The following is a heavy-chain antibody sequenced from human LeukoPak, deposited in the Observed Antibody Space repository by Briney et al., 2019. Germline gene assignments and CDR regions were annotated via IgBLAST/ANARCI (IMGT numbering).Heavy chain of an antibody. V-gene: IGHV3-23*01. D-gene: IGHD4-17*01. Sequence: GGSLRLSCAASGFTFWNYAITWVRQAPGKGLEWVSHISSSGGNTYYADSVKGRFTISRDNSNNTLYLQMNSLRGEDTAVYYCAKVKYDYGDRMGWFDPWGRGTLVTVSS. CDR3: AKVKYDYGDRMGWFDP. CDR2: ISSSGGNT. J-gene: IGHJ5*02. CDR1: GFTFWNYA.